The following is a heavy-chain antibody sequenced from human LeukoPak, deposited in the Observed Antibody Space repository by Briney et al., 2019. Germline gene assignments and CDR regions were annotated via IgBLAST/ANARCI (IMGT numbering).Heavy chain of an antibody. D-gene: IGHD5-18*01. CDR1: GFTFDDYA. V-gene: IGHV3-43D*03. CDR2: ISWDGDNS. Sequence: GGSLRLSCAASGFTFDDYAMHWVRQAPGKGLEWVSLISWDGDNSYYADSVKGRFTISRDNNKKSLYLQMNSLRAEDTALYYCAKGGSGGYSYGSDYWGQGTLVTVSS. J-gene: IGHJ4*02. CDR3: AKGGSGGYSYGSDY.